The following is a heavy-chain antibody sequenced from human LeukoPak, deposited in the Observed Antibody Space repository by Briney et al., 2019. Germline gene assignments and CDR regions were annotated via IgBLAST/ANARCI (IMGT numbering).Heavy chain of an antibody. Sequence: SETLSLTCTVSGASITSSGYYWGWIRQPPGKGLEWIGSIYHSGSTYYNPSLKSRVTISVDTSKNQFSLKLSSVTAADTAVYYCARGKSGSYTPRWGQGTLVTVSS. V-gene: IGHV4-39*07. CDR1: GASITSSGYY. J-gene: IGHJ4*02. CDR3: ARGKSGSYTPR. CDR2: IYHSGST. D-gene: IGHD1-26*01.